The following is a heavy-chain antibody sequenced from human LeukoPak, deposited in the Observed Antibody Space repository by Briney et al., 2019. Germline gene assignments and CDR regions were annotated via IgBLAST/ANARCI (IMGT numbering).Heavy chain of an antibody. CDR2: ISGSSSYI. Sequence: GGSLRLSCAASGFTFSGYDMNWVRQAPGKGLEWVSSISGSSSYIYYADSMKGRFTISRDNGKNSLYLQMNSLRAEDTAVYFCARGSSNVAARNNWFDPWGQGTLVTVSS. CDR1: GFTFSGYD. J-gene: IGHJ5*02. CDR3: ARGSSNVAARNNWFDP. V-gene: IGHV3-21*01. D-gene: IGHD6-6*01.